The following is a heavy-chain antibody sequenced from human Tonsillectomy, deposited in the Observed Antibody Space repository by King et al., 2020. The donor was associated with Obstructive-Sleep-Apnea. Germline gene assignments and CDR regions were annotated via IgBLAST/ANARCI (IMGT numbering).Heavy chain of an antibody. J-gene: IGHJ3*02. Sequence: VQLQESGPGLVKPSDTLSLTCAISGYSISSSNWWGWIRQPPGKGREWIGYIHYSGTTYSNSSLNSRVTMSVDTSKNQFSLRLSSVTSVDTAVYYCARRGTPGAFDIWGQGAMVTVSS. CDR2: IHYSGTT. V-gene: IGHV4-28*01. CDR3: ARRGTPGAFDI. D-gene: IGHD3-16*01. CDR1: GYSISSSNW.